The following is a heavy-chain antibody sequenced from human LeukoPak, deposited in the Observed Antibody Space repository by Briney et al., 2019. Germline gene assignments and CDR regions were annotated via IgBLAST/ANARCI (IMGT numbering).Heavy chain of an antibody. CDR2: IKSKTDGGTT. J-gene: IGHJ3*02. Sequence: GGSLRLSCAASGFTFSNAWMNWVRQAPGKGLEWVGRIKSKTDGGTTDYAAPVKGRFTISRDDSKNTLYLQMNSLKTEDTAVYYCKLGRTHGSFDIWGQGTLVTVSS. CDR1: GFTFSNAW. CDR3: KLGRTHGSFDI. D-gene: IGHD3-10*01. V-gene: IGHV3-15*07.